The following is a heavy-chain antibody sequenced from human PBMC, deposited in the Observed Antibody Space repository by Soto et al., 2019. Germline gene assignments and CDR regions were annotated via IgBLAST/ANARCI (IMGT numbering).Heavy chain of an antibody. CDR2: PSGSCGSI. Sequence: GYLRLPCVGIVFSLLSYAMSAVGPSPGKGVEWVSAPSGSCGSIYYADSVQGRLTISSDNSKNTLYLQMSSLRAEERAVYYCAKAQLTTFSLVARRILYYADGMDVWGQGTTVTVSS. J-gene: IGHJ6*02. CDR3: AKAQLTTFSLVARRILYYADGMDV. CDR1: VFSLLSYA. V-gene: IGHV3-23*01. D-gene: IGHD4-17*01.